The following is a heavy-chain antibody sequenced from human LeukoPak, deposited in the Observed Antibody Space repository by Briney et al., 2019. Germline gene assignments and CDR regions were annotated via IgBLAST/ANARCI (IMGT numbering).Heavy chain of an antibody. J-gene: IGHJ4*02. Sequence: SETLSLTCTVSGGSITSGAYCWSWIRQPPGKGLEWIGYVCHDGGTSYNPSLKSRVTVAIDTSKNQFSLKVNSVTAADTAMYYCARDGFAAGSVFDYWGQGTLVTVSS. CDR1: GGSITSGAYC. V-gene: IGHV4-31*03. CDR2: VCHDGGT. CDR3: ARDGFAAGSVFDY. D-gene: IGHD3-10*01.